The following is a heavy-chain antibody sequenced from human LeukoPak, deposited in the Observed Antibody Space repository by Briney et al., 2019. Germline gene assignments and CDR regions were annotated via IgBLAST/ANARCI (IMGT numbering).Heavy chain of an antibody. CDR1: GYTFTSYG. V-gene: IGHV1-18*04. D-gene: IGHD2-2*01. CDR3: ARGRVGGYCSSTSCYAFDI. Sequence: ASVRVSCKASGYTFTSYGISWVRQAPGQGPEWVGWISAYDGNTNYAQKLQGRVTMTTDTSTSTAYMELRSLRSDDTAVYYCARGRVGGYCSSTSCYAFDIWGQGTMVTVSS. J-gene: IGHJ3*02. CDR2: ISAYDGNT.